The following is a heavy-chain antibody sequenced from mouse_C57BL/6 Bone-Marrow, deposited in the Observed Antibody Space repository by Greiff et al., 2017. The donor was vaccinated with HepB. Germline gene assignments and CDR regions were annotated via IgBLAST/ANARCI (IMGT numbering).Heavy chain of an antibody. D-gene: IGHD1-1*01. Sequence: VKLMESGAELVRPGASVTLSCKASGYTFTDYEMHWVKQTPVHGLEWIGAIDPETGGTAYNQKFKGKAILTADKSSSTAYMELRSLTSEDSAVYYCTNYYGPTWGQGTTLTVSS. CDR2: IDPETGGT. V-gene: IGHV1-15*01. CDR1: GYTFTDYE. J-gene: IGHJ2*01. CDR3: TNYYGPT.